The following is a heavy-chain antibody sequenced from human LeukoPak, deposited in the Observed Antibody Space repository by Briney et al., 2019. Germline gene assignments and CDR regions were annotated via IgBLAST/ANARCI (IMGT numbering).Heavy chain of an antibody. J-gene: IGHJ5*02. D-gene: IGHD4-17*01. CDR1: GGSISSSNW. Sequence: PSETLSLTCAVSGGSISSSNWWSWVRHPPGKGLEWIGEIYHSGSTNYNPSLKSRVTISVDKSKNQFSLKLSSVTAADTAVYYCARAYRTSSVTTPGEFDPWGQGTLVTVSS. CDR3: ARAYRTSSVTTPGEFDP. V-gene: IGHV4-4*02. CDR2: IYHSGST.